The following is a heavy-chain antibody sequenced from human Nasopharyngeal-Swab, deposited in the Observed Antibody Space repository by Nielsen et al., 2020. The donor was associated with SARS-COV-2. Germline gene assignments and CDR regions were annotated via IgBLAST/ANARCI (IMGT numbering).Heavy chain of an antibody. Sequence: SETLSLTCTVSGGSISSYYWSWIRQPPGKGLEWVGYIYYSGTTNYNPSLKSRVTMSVDTSKNHFSLKLSSVTAADTAVYYCARDGPGIAAAGTTYYYYYMDVWGKGTTVTVSS. CDR3: ARDGPGIAAAGTTYYYYYMDV. CDR1: GGSISSYY. J-gene: IGHJ6*03. CDR2: IYYSGTT. D-gene: IGHD6-13*01. V-gene: IGHV4-59*01.